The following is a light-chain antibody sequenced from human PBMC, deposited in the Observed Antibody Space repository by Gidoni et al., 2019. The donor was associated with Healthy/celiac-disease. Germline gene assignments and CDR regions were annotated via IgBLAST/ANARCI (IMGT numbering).Light chain of an antibody. V-gene: IGLV1-51*02. CDR1: RSNIGNNY. CDR3: GTWDSSLSAGV. CDR2: ENN. J-gene: IGLJ3*02. Sequence: QSVLTQPPSVSAAPGQKVTISCSGSRSNIGNNYVSWYQQLPGTAPKPLIYENNKRPSGIPDRFSGSKSGTSATLGITGLQTGDEADYYCGTWDSSLSAGVFGGGTKLTVL.